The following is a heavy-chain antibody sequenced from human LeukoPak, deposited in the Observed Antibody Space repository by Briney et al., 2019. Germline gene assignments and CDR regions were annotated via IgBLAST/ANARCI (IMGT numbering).Heavy chain of an antibody. CDR1: GFTFDCCG. Sequence: PGGSLRLSCAASGFTFDCCGMHWVRQAPGKGLEWVAFIRYDGSNKYYADSVKGRFTISRDNSKNTLYLQMNSLRAEDTAVYYCAKDSQYGSGSQDYWGQGTLVTVSS. CDR2: IRYDGSNK. V-gene: IGHV3-30*02. CDR3: AKDSQYGSGSQDY. D-gene: IGHD3-10*01. J-gene: IGHJ4*02.